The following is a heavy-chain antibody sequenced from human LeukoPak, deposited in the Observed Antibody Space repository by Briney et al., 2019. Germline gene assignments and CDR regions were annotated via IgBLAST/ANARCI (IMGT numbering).Heavy chain of an antibody. CDR3: ARGGRGKEAFDI. CDR1: GFTFSSYG. Sequence: GGSLRLSCAASGFTFSSYGMSWVRQAPGKGLEWVSAISGSGGSTYYADSVKGRFTISRDNSKNTLSLQMNSLRAEDAAVYYCARGGRGKEAFDIWGQGTMVTVSS. CDR2: ISGSGGST. V-gene: IGHV3-23*01. J-gene: IGHJ3*02.